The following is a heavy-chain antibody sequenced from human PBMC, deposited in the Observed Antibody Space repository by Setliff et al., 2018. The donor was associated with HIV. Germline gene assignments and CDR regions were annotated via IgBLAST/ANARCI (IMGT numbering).Heavy chain of an antibody. CDR1: GGTFSLHY. V-gene: IGHV4-34*01. Sequence: PSETLSLTCAVSGGTFSLHYYTWIRQSPLRGLEWIGEINHSGGTRYNPSLKSRVTMSVDTSKNQFSLKVKSVTAADTAVYYCARQKKSSSWSPNDYWGQGTLVTVSS. CDR3: ARQKKSSSWSPNDY. D-gene: IGHD2-2*01. J-gene: IGHJ4*02. CDR2: INHSGGT.